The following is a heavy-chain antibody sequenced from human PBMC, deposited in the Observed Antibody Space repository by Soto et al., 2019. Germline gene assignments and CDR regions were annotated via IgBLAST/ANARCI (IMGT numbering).Heavy chain of an antibody. V-gene: IGHV4-34*01. J-gene: IGHJ4*02. D-gene: IGHD3-10*01. CDR2: INHSGST. CDR3: ARGPDGSGTHSVDY. Sequence: SETLSLTCAVYGGSFSGYYWSWIRQPPGKGLEWIGEINHSGSTNYNPSLKSRVTISVDTSKNQFSLKLSSVTAADTAVYYCARGPDGSGTHSVDYWGQGTLVTVSS. CDR1: GGSFSGYY.